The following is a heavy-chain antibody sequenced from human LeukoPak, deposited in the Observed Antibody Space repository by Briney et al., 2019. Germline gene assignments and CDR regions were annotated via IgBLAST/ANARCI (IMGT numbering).Heavy chain of an antibody. V-gene: IGHV3-33*06. CDR2: IWSDGSNR. D-gene: IGHD4-11*01. J-gene: IGHJ4*02. Sequence: GPSLRLSCATSGFTFSHYGMHWVRQAPGKGLEWVAVIWSDGSNRYYGDPVKGRFTISRDNFQRTVYLQMNSLRAEDTAVYYCAKDAQRGFDYSNSLDNWGQGTLVTVSS. CDR3: AKDAQRGFDYSNSLDN. CDR1: GFTFSHYG.